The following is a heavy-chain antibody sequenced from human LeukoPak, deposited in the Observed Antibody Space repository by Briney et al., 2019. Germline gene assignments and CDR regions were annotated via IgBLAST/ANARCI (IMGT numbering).Heavy chain of an antibody. D-gene: IGHD6-13*01. CDR1: GFTVSSNY. V-gene: IGHV3-66*01. J-gene: IGHJ6*03. CDR3: ARVAAVSGFIDYYYYMDV. CDR2: IYSGGST. Sequence: GGSLRLSCAASGFTVSSNYMSWVRQAPGKGLEWVSVIYSGGSTYYADSVKGRFTISRDNSKNTLYLQMNSLRAEDTAVYYCARVAAVSGFIDYYYYMDVWGKGTTVTISS.